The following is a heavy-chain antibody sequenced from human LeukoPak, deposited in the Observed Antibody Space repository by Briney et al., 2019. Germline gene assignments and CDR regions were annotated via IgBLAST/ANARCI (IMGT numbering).Heavy chain of an antibody. Sequence: SETLSLTCAVYGGSFSGYYWSWIRQPPGKGLEWIGEINHSGSTNYNPSLKSRVTISVDTSKNQFSLKLSSVTAADTAVYYCARNRVFGVVTYYYGMDVWGQGTTVTVSS. J-gene: IGHJ6*02. CDR2: INHSGST. D-gene: IGHD3-3*01. V-gene: IGHV4-34*01. CDR1: GGSFSGYY. CDR3: ARNRVFGVVTYYYGMDV.